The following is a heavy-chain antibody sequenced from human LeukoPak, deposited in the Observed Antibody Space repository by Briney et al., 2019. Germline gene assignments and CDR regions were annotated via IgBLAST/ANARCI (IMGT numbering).Heavy chain of an antibody. D-gene: IGHD5-12*01. CDR1: GFTLSSNY. Sequence: GGSLRLSCAASGFTLSSNYMSWVRQAPGKGLEWVSVIYSGGSTYYADSVKGRFTISRDNSKNTLYLQMNSLRAEDTAVYYCARVLSRGYSGYDLWNYYYYYMDVWGKGTTVTVSS. CDR2: IYSGGST. J-gene: IGHJ6*03. V-gene: IGHV3-53*01. CDR3: ARVLSRGYSGYDLWNYYYYYMDV.